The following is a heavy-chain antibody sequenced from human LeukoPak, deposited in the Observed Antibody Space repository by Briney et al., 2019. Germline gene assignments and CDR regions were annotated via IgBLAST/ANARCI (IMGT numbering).Heavy chain of an antibody. V-gene: IGHV3-23*01. CDR3: AKDPHSIYDFWSGYFDY. CDR1: GFTFSSYA. Sequence: GGPLTLSCAASGFTFSSYAMSWVRQATGKGLEWVSAISGSGGSTYYADSVKGRFTISRDNSKNTLYLQMNSLRAEDTAVYYCAKDPHSIYDFWSGYFDYWGQGTLVTVSS. J-gene: IGHJ4*02. CDR2: ISGSGGST. D-gene: IGHD3-3*01.